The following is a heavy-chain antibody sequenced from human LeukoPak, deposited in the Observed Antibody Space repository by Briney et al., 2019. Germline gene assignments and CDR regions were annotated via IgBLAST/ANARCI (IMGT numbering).Heavy chain of an antibody. J-gene: IGHJ4*02. CDR3: ARMGMHSDAWAPLGLDY. Sequence: ASVKVSCKASGYTFTSYGISWVRQAPGQGLEWMGWISVYNAHTNYAQRFQGRITMTTDTSTSITYMELRSLRSGDTAVYYCARMGMHSDAWAPLGLDYWGQGTLVTVSS. CDR2: ISVYNAHT. CDR1: GYTFTSYG. D-gene: IGHD2-8*01. V-gene: IGHV1-18*01.